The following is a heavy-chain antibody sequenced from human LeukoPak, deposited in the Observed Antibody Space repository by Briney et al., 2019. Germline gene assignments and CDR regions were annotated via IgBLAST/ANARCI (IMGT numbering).Heavy chain of an antibody. CDR2: IRSTSSTM. CDR3: ARDVNSAVAGYRGYFDY. J-gene: IGHJ4*02. V-gene: IGHV3-48*02. D-gene: IGHD6-19*01. CDR1: GFTFSDYA. Sequence: GGSLRLSCAASGFTFSDYAMNWVRQAPGKGLEWVSYIRSTSSTMYYADSVKGRFTISRDNGKNSLYLQMNSLRDEDTAVYYCARDVNSAVAGYRGYFDYWGQGTLVTVSS.